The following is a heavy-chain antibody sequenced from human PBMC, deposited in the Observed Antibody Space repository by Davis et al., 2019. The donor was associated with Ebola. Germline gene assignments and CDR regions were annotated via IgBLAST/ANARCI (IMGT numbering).Heavy chain of an antibody. CDR2: INPNSGGT. D-gene: IGHD6-19*01. Sequence: ASVKVSCKASGYTFTGYYMHWVRQAPGQGLEWMGRINPNSGGTNYAQKFQGRVTMTRDTSISTAYMELSRLRSDDTAVYYCASDSSGWYYFDYWGQGTLVTVSS. CDR3: ASDSSGWYYFDY. V-gene: IGHV1-2*06. J-gene: IGHJ4*02. CDR1: GYTFTGYY.